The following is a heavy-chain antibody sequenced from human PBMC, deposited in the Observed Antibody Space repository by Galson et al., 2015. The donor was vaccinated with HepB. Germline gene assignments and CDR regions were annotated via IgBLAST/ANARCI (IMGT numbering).Heavy chain of an antibody. V-gene: IGHV3-11*06. D-gene: IGHD4-17*01. CDR1: GFTFSDYY. J-gene: IGHJ2*01. Sequence: SLRLSCAASGFTFSDYYMSWIRQAPGKGLEWLSYISSSTTYTNYADSVKGRFTISRDNAKNSLFLQINSLRAEDKAVYYCARVADADYGDHSHFDSWGRGTLVTVSS. CDR2: ISSSTTYT. CDR3: ARVADADYGDHSHFDS.